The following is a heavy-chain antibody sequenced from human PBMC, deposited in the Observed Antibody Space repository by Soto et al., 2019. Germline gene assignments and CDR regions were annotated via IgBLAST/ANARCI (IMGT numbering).Heavy chain of an antibody. CDR1: GYTFTSYD. D-gene: IGHD3-10*01. V-gene: IGHV1-8*01. CDR2: MNPNSGNT. CDR3: ARGGVFFFAAPTNPFDY. Sequence: QVQLVQSGAEVKKPGASVKVSCKASGYTFTSYDINWVRQATGQGLEWMGWMNPNSGNTGYAQKFQGRVTMTRNTSISTAYMELSSLRSEDKAVYYCARGGVFFFAAPTNPFDYWGQGTLVTVSS. J-gene: IGHJ4*02.